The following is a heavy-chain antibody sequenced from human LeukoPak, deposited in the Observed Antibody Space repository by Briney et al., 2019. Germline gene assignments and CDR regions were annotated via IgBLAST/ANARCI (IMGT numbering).Heavy chain of an antibody. CDR2: ISYDGSNK. D-gene: IGHD6-6*01. CDR1: GFTFRSYG. CDR3: AKDRSQQLVRGYYYYGMDV. Sequence: GGSLRLSCAASGFTFRSYGMHWVRQAPGKGLEWVAVISYDGSNKYYADSVKGRFTISRDNSKNTLYLQMNSLRAEDTAVYYCAKDRSQQLVRGYYYYGMDVWGQGTTVTVSS. J-gene: IGHJ6*02. V-gene: IGHV3-30*18.